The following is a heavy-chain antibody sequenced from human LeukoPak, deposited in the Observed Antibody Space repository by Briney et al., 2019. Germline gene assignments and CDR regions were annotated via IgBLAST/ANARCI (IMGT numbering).Heavy chain of an antibody. D-gene: IGHD3-9*01. CDR1: GFTFSSYG. Sequence: GGSLRLSCAASGFTFSSYGMHWVRQAPGKGLEWVAVISYDGSNKYYADSVKGRFTISRDNSKNTLYLQMNSLRAEDTAVYYCARDRTDGYYDILTGPVSDEIDYWGQGTLVTVSS. CDR2: ISYDGSNK. CDR3: ARDRTDGYYDILTGPVSDEIDY. J-gene: IGHJ4*02. V-gene: IGHV3-30*03.